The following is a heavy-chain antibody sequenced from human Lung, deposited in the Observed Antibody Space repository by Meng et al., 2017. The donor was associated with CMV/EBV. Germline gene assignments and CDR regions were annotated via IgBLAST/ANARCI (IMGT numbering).Heavy chain of an antibody. J-gene: IGHJ4*03. D-gene: IGHD2-15*01. Sequence: SCVGSGFTFNNYALSWVRQAPGKRLEWVSGINDNGNSVSYPDSVKGRFIISRDNSKNTLYLQMNSLTVEDTAVYYCAKADCGSGGCKLIDDWGQWTLVTVSS. CDR1: GFTFNNYA. CDR3: AKADCGSGGCKLIDD. V-gene: IGHV3-23*01. CDR2: INDNGNSV.